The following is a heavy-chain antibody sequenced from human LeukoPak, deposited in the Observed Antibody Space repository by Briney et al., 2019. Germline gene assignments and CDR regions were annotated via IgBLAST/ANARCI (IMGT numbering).Heavy chain of an antibody. CDR2: IRYDGSNK. CDR1: GFTFSSYG. D-gene: IGHD3-3*01. J-gene: IGHJ5*02. CDR3: AKKYHYYYDFCFDP. V-gene: IGHV3-30*02. Sequence: PGGSLRLSCAASGFTFSSYGMHWVRQAPGKGLEWVAFIRYDGSNKYYADSVKGRFTISRDNSKNTLYLQMNSLRAEDTAVYYCAKKYHYYYDFCFDPWGQGTLVTVSS.